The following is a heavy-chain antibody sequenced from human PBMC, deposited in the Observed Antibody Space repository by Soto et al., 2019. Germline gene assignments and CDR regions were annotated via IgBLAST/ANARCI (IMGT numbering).Heavy chain of an antibody. CDR1: GDSVSSNSAA. CDR2: TYYRSKWYN. D-gene: IGHD3-3*01. CDR3: AREGVLRFHGNWFDP. V-gene: IGHV6-1*01. J-gene: IGHJ5*02. Sequence: PSQTLSLPCAISGDSVSSNSAAWNWIRQSPSRGLEWLGRTYYRSKWYNDYAVSVKSRITINPDTSKNQFSLQLNSVTPEDTAVYYCAREGVLRFHGNWFDPWGQGTLVTVSS.